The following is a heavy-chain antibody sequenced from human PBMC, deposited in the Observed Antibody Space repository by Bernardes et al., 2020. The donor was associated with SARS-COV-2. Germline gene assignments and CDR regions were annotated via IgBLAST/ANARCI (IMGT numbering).Heavy chain of an antibody. D-gene: IGHD2-15*01. CDR3: ARDAGYGGNNDY. CDR2: IKTDGSAK. V-gene: IGHV3-7*01. J-gene: IGHJ4*02. CDR1: GFTFSTYW. Sequence: GALRLSCAPSGFTFSTYWMTWVRQAPGKGLEWVAYIKTDGSAKYYVDSVKGRFTISRDNAKNSVYLQMSSLRVEDTAVYYCARDAGYGGNNDYWGQGTLVTVSS.